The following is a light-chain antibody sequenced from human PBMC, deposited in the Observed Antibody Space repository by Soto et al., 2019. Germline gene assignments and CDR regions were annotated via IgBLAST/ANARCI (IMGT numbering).Light chain of an antibody. CDR2: WAS. CDR1: QSVLYSPNNKNY. J-gene: IGKJ1*01. CDR3: QQYYTNSWS. Sequence: DIVMTQSPDSLAVSLGGRATINCKSSQSVLYSPNNKNYLAWYQHKPGQPPKMLIYWASIRESGVPDRFSGSGSGTDFTLTISSLQSEDVAVYYCQQYYTNSWSFGQGTKVDI. V-gene: IGKV4-1*01.